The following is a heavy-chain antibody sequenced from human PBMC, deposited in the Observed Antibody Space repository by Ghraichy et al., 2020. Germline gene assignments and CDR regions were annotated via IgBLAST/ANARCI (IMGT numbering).Heavy chain of an antibody. Sequence: GGSLRLSCAASGFTFSSYAMSWVRQAPGKGLEWVSAISGSGGSTYYADSVKGRFTISRDNSKNTLYLQMNSLRAEDTAVYYCAKDGVVAATLYYYYYMDVWGKGTTVTVSS. CDR2: ISGSGGST. J-gene: IGHJ6*03. CDR3: AKDGVVAATLYYYYYMDV. D-gene: IGHD2-15*01. V-gene: IGHV3-23*01. CDR1: GFTFSSYA.